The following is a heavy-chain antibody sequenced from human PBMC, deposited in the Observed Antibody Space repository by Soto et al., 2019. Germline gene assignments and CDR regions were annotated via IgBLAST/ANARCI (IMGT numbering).Heavy chain of an antibody. CDR2: INPNSGGT. Sequence: RASVKVSCKASGYTFTGYYMHWVRQAPGQGLEWMGWINPNSGGTNYAQKFQGRVTMTRDTSISTAYMELSRLRSDDTAVYYCARPNHDSSGYYLNNWFDPWGQGTLVTVSS. CDR3: ARPNHDSSGYYLNNWFDP. D-gene: IGHD3-22*01. V-gene: IGHV1-2*02. J-gene: IGHJ5*02. CDR1: GYTFTGYY.